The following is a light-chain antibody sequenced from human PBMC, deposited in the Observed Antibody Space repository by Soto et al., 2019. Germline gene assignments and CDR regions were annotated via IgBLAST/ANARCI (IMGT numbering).Light chain of an antibody. J-gene: IGKJ1*01. V-gene: IGKV3-15*01. CDR1: QSVSSN. CDR2: GAS. CDR3: QQYNDWPLT. Sequence: EIVMTQSPATLSVSPGERAALSCRASQSVSSNLAWYQQKPGQAPRLLISGASTRATGIPARFSGTGSGTEFTLTISSLQSEDFALYYCQQYNDWPLTFGQGTKVDIK.